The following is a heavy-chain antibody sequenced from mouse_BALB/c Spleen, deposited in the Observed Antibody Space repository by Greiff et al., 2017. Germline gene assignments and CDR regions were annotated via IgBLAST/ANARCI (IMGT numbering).Heavy chain of an antibody. Sequence: QVQLKESGAELAKPGASVKMSCKASGYTFTSYWMHWVKQRPGQGLEWIGYINPSTGYTEYNQKFKDKATLTADKSSSTAYMQLSSLTSEDSAVYYCTRGGYYDYDEAWFAYWGQGTLVTVSA. J-gene: IGHJ3*01. CDR1: GYTFTSYW. D-gene: IGHD2-4*01. V-gene: IGHV1-7*01. CDR3: TRGGYYDYDEAWFAY. CDR2: INPSTGYT.